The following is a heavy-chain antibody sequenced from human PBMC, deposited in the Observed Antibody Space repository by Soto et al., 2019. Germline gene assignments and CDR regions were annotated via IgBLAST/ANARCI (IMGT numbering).Heavy chain of an antibody. CDR3: TALVLLWFGESPYYFDY. CDR1: GFTFSNAW. D-gene: IGHD3-10*01. J-gene: IGHJ4*02. Sequence: PGGALRLSCAASGFTFSNAWMSWVRQAPGKGLEWVGRIKSKTDGGTTDYAAPVKGRFTISRDDSKNTLYLQMNSLKTEDTAVYYCTALVLLWFGESPYYFDYWGQGTLVPVSS. CDR2: IKSKTDGGTT. V-gene: IGHV3-15*01.